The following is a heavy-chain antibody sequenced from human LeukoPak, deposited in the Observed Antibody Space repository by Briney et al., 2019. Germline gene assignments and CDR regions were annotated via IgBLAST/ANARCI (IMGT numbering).Heavy chain of an antibody. J-gene: IGHJ4*02. CDR3: ARGRYGDYVDY. CDR2: IYHSGST. Sequence: KPSETLSLTCAVSGYSISSGYYWGWIRQPPGKGLEWIGSIYHSGSTYYNPSLKSRVTISVDMSKNQFSLKLSSVTAADTAVYYCARGRYGDYVDYWGQGTLVTVSS. V-gene: IGHV4-38-2*01. CDR1: GYSISSGYY. D-gene: IGHD4-17*01.